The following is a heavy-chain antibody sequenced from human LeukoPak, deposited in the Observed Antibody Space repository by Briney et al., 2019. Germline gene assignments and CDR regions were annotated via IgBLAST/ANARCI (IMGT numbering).Heavy chain of an antibody. V-gene: IGHV4-59*01. J-gene: IGHJ6*03. Sequence: SETLSLTCTVSGGSISSYYWSWIRQPPGKELEWIGYIYYSGSTNYNPSLKSRVTISVDTSKNQFSLKLSSVTAADTAVYYCARVPEPDYYYYYMDVWGKGTTVTVSS. CDR1: GGSISSYY. CDR2: IYYSGST. CDR3: ARVPEPDYYYYYMDV.